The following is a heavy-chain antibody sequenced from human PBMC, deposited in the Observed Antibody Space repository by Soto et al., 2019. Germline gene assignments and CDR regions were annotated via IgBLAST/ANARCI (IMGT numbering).Heavy chain of an antibody. CDR1: GYSFTSYW. J-gene: IGHJ3*02. CDR3: ARQITESSPPGNAFDI. Sequence: GESLKISCKGSGYSFTSYWIGWVRQMAGKGLEWMGIIYPGDSDTRYSPSFQGQVTISADKSISTAYLQWSSLKASDTAMYYCARQITESSPPGNAFDIWGQGTMVTVSS. D-gene: IGHD6-13*01. CDR2: IYPGDSDT. V-gene: IGHV5-51*01.